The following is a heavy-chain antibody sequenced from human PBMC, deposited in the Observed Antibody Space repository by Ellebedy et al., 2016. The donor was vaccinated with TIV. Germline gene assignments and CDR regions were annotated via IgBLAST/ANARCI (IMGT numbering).Heavy chain of an antibody. Sequence: GESLKISCVVSGFTFSTYAMRWFRQAPGKGLEWVSSLTTGGVTFYADSVKGRCTPSRDNSKNTLYLQFNSLRVEDTARYYCVRGRSGTYIHHAFDYWGQGTLVTVSS. V-gene: IGHV3-23*01. CDR2: LTTGGVT. D-gene: IGHD1-14*01. J-gene: IGHJ4*02. CDR1: GFTFSTYA. CDR3: VRGRSGTYIHHAFDY.